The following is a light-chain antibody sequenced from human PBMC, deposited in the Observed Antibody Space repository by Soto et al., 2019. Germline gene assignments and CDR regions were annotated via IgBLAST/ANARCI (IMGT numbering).Light chain of an antibody. CDR3: QLYGCSLT. J-gene: IGKJ4*02. CDR2: GAS. V-gene: IGKV3-20*01. Sequence: EIVLPPSPATVLLSPGARATLSCKTSQSVSNNYVAWYQQKPGHAPRLLNYGASSTATGAPDRISGSGSGADFTLTSSIQAPEVVAVYCCQLYGCSLTFGGGTKV. CDR1: QSVSNNY.